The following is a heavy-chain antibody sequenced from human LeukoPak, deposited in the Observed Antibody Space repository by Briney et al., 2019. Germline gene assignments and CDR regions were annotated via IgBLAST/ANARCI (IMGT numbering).Heavy chain of an antibody. Sequence: GGSLRLSCAASGFTFSSYPMHWVRQAPGKGLEWVGVISYDGSNRYSADSVKGRFPISRDNSKNTLYLQLSSLEAGDTALYYGARDGGGYYASGTHYYFECWGQGTLVSVSS. D-gene: IGHD3-10*01. J-gene: IGHJ4*02. CDR3: ARDGGGYYASGTHYYFEC. V-gene: IGHV3-30-3*01. CDR1: GFTFSSYP. CDR2: ISYDGSNR.